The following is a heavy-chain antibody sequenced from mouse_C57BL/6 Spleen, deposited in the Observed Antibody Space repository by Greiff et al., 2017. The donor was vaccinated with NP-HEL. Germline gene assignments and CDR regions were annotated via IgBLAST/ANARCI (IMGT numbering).Heavy chain of an antibody. CDR3: ARRNDYFDY. CDR2: IYPSDSET. CDR1: GYTFTSYW. J-gene: IGHJ2*01. V-gene: IGHV1-61*01. Sequence: VQLQQSGAELVRPGSSVKLSCKASGYTFTSYWMDWVKQRPGQGLEWIGNIYPSDSETHYNQKFKDKATLTVDTSSSTAYMQLSSLTSEDSAVYYRARRNDYFDYWGQGTTLTVSS.